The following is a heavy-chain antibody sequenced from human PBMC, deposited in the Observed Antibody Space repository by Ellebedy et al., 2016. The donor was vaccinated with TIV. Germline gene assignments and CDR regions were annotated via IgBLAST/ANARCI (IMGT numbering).Heavy chain of an antibody. D-gene: IGHD5-12*01. CDR3: ARGRYSGFDWSRAVAGAALVY. J-gene: IGHJ4*02. CDR2: INPNSGGT. Sequence: AASVKVSCKASGYTFTGYSIHWVRQAPGQGLEWMGWINPNSGGTNYAQKFQGRVTMTRDTSISTAYMELSRLRSDDTAVYYCARGRYSGFDWSRAVAGAALVYWGQGSLVTVSS. CDR1: GYTFTGYS. V-gene: IGHV1-2*02.